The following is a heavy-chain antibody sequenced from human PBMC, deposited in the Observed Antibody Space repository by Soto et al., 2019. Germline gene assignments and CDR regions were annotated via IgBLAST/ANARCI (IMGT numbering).Heavy chain of an antibody. J-gene: IGHJ4*02. CDR3: ARGYCISTSCPGPADY. CDR1: GGSISSGGYY. CDR2: IYYSGST. Sequence: QVQLQESGPGLVKPSQTLSLTCTVSGGSISSGGYYWSWIRQHPGKGLEWIGYIYYSGSTYYNPSLKSRVTISVDTSKNQCSLKLSSVTAADTAVYYCARGYCISTSCPGPADYWGQGTLVTVSS. V-gene: IGHV4-31*03. D-gene: IGHD2-2*01.